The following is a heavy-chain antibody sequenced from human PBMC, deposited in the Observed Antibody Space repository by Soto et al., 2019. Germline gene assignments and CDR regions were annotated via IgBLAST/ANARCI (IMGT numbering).Heavy chain of an antibody. V-gene: IGHV2-70*01. CDR1: GFSLSTSGMC. CDR3: ARNKGYYYGSGSEASYYYFDY. J-gene: IGHJ4*02. CDR2: IDWDDDK. D-gene: IGHD3-10*01. Sequence: SRPTLVNPPQTLTLTCTFSGFSLSTSGMCVSWIRQPPGKALEWLALIDWDDDKYYSTSLKTRLTISKDTSKNQVVLTMTNMDPVDTATYYCARNKGYYYGSGSEASYYYFDYWGQGTLVTVS.